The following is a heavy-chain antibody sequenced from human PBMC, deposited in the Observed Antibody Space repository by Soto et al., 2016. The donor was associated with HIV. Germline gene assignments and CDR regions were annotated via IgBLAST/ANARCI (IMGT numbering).Heavy chain of an antibody. CDR1: GYTFTSYG. V-gene: IGHV1-2*02. CDR3: ARGSVVAATDWFDP. Sequence: QVQLVQSGAEVKKPGASVKVSCKASGYTFTSYGISWVRQAPGQGLEWVGWINPNTGGTNYAQKFQGRVTMTRDTSISTAYMELSRLTSDDTAVYYCARGSVVAATDWFDPWGQGTLVTVSS. J-gene: IGHJ5*02. CDR2: INPNTGGT. D-gene: IGHD2-15*01.